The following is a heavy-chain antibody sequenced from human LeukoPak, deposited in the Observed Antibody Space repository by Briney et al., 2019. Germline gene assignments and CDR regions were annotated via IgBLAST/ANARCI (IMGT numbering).Heavy chain of an antibody. CDR3: ARDLMWGFDY. CDR2: IGDDGRDQ. CDR1: GFTFSGHA. V-gene: IGHV3-30*02. J-gene: IGHJ4*02. Sequence: GVSLRLSCAASGFTFSGHAMHWLPQTPGVGLEWLAIIGDDGRDQHYTDSVKGRFTISRDNSKNTLFLQRNSLTPEDTALYLCARDLMWGFDYWGQGTLVTVSS. D-gene: IGHD7-27*01.